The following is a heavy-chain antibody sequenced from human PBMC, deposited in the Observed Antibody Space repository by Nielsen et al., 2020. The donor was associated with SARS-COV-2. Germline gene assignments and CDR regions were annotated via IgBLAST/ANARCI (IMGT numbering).Heavy chain of an antibody. V-gene: IGHV3-9*01. Sequence: SLKISCTASGFKFDDYAMHWVRQAPGKVLEWVSGITWDSGKIAYGDSVQGRFTISRDNARNTLYLQMSGLRAEDTGVYYCASRQDGYNYDTQWGQGTRVTVSS. J-gene: IGHJ4*02. CDR3: ASRQDGYNYDTQ. D-gene: IGHD5-24*01. CDR1: GFKFDDYA. CDR2: ITWDSGKI.